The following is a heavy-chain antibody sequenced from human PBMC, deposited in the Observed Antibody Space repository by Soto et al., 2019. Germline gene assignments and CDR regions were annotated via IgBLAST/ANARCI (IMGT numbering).Heavy chain of an antibody. CDR2: ISGSGGST. D-gene: IGHD3-16*02. CDR1: GFTFSSYA. J-gene: IGHJ4*02. V-gene: IGHV3-23*01. Sequence: GGSLRLSCAASGFTFSSYAMSWVRQAPGKGLEWVSAISGSGGSTYYADSVKGRFTISRDNSKNTLYLQMNSLRAEDTAVYYCAKGQRYDYIWGSYRYTSFDYWGQGTLVTVSS. CDR3: AKGQRYDYIWGSYRYTSFDY.